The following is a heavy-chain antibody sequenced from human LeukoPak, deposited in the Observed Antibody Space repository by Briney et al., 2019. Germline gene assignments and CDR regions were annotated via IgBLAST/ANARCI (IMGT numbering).Heavy chain of an antibody. D-gene: IGHD3-10*01. CDR2: IGYSAGTT. J-gene: IGHJ4*02. V-gene: IGHV3-23*01. Sequence: GGSLRLSCAVSGFTLSNSAVSWVRQAPGKGLDWVSTIGYSAGTTYYADSVKGRFTISRDNSKNTLYLQMNSLRAEDTAVYYCATRSGSYPDYWGQGTLVTVSS. CDR1: GFTLSNSA. CDR3: ATRSGSYPDY.